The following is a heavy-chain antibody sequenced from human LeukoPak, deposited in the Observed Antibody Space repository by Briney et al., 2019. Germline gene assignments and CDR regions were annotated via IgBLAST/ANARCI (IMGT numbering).Heavy chain of an antibody. CDR2: IWYAGSNK. D-gene: IGHD2-15*01. CDR3: AKDMVVVMPAPFDY. J-gene: IGHJ4*02. V-gene: IGHV3-33*06. Sequence: GRSLRLSCAASGFTFSSYGMHWVRQAPGKGLEWVAVIWYAGSNKYYADSAKGRFTISRDNSKNTLYLQMNSLRAEDTAVYYCAKDMVVVMPAPFDYWGQGTLVTVSS. CDR1: GFTFSSYG.